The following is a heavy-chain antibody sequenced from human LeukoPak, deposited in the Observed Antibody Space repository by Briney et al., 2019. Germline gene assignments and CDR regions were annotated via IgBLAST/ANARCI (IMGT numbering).Heavy chain of an antibody. CDR2: ISGSGGST. D-gene: IGHD3-22*01. Sequence: GGSLRLSCAASGFTFSSYGMSWVRQAPGKGLEWVSAISGSGGSTYYADSVKGRFTISRDNSKNTLYLQMNSLRAEDTAVYYCAKEHYDSSGLTTDYWGQGTLGTVSS. J-gene: IGHJ4*02. CDR1: GFTFSSYG. CDR3: AKEHYDSSGLTTDY. V-gene: IGHV3-23*01.